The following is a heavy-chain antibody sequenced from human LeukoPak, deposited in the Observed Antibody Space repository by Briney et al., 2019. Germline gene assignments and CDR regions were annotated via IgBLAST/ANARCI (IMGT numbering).Heavy chain of an antibody. CDR1: GFTVNSNY. D-gene: IGHD2-8*01. Sequence: GGSLRLSCAASGFTVNSNYMSWVRQAPGKGLEWVSVIYSDGGTFYADSAKGRFTISRDNSKNTLYLQMNSLRVEDTAVYYCARDSNGPGYWGQGTLVTVSS. CDR3: ARDSNGPGY. J-gene: IGHJ4*02. V-gene: IGHV3-53*01. CDR2: IYSDGGT.